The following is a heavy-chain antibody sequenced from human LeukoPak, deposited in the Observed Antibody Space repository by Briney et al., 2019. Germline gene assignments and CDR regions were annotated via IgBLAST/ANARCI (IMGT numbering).Heavy chain of an antibody. D-gene: IGHD3-3*01. CDR1: GGSISSSSYY. CDR2: IYYSGST. V-gene: IGHV4-39*07. Sequence: SETLSLTCTVSGGSISSSSYYWGWIRQPPGKGLEWIGSIYYSGSTYYNPSLKSRVTISVDTSKNQFSLKLSSVTAADTAVYYCARGPQRGFGVVTNNWFDPWGQGTLVTVSS. J-gene: IGHJ5*02. CDR3: ARGPQRGFGVVTNNWFDP.